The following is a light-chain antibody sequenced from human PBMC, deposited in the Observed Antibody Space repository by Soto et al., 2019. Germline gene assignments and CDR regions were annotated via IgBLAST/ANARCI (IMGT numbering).Light chain of an antibody. V-gene: IGKV3D-20*01. J-gene: IGKJ1*01. CDR2: DAS. CDR3: LQYHNLWA. CDR1: QSISSSY. Sequence: EIVLTQSPATLSLSPVERATLSCGASQSISSSYLAWYQQKPGLAPRLLIYDASSRATGIPDRFSGSGSGTDFTLTISRLEPEDFAVYYCLQYHNLWAFGQATKVDIX.